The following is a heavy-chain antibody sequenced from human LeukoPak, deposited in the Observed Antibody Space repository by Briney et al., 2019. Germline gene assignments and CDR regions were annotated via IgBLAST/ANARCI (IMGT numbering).Heavy chain of an antibody. CDR3: AKDRDYDFWSGKLFDP. Sequence: QPGGSLRLSCTTSGFNFRAYWMGWVRQTPGKGLEWVSAISASGGSTYHADSVKGRFTISRDNSQNTLYLEMKSLRVEDTAVYYCAKDRDYDFWSGKLFDPWGQGTSVTVSS. D-gene: IGHD3-3*01. CDR2: ISASGGST. CDR1: GFNFRAYW. V-gene: IGHV3-23*01. J-gene: IGHJ5*02.